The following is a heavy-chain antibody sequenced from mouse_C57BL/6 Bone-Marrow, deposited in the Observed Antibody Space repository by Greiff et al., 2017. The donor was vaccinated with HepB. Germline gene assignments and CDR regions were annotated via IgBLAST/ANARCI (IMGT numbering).Heavy chain of an antibody. CDR3: AREIGSYWFAY. Sequence: VQLQQSGPELVKPGASVKISCKASGYAFSSSWMNWVKQRPGKGLEWIGRIYPGDGDTNYNGKFKGKATLTADKSSSTAYMQLSSLTSEDSAVYFCAREIGSYWFAYWGQGTLVTVSA. D-gene: IGHD1-1*02. CDR2: IYPGDGDT. V-gene: IGHV1-82*01. CDR1: GYAFSSSW. J-gene: IGHJ3*01.